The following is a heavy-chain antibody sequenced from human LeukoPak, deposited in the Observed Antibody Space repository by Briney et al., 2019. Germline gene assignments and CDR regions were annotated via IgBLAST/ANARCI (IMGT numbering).Heavy chain of an antibody. CDR3: ARIRGDGSTFDY. D-gene: IGHD5-24*01. CDR1: GFTFSNYW. J-gene: IGHJ4*02. CDR2: IQQHGSAQ. Sequence: GGSLRLSCAASGFTFSNYWMSWVRQAPGKGLEWVANIQQHGSAQYYVDSVKGRFTITRDNAKNPLFLQMNSLRAEDTAVYYCARIRGDGSTFDYWGQGTLVTVSS. V-gene: IGHV3-7*04.